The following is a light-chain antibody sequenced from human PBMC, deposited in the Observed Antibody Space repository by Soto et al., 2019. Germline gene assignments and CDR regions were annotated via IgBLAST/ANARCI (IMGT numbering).Light chain of an antibody. Sequence: EIVLTQSPGTLPLSPGERATLSCRASQSIRSSYLTWYQQKPGQAPRLLIYGASSRATGIPDRFSGSGSGTDFTLTISRLEPEDFAVYYCQQYDSSPWTFGQGTKVEIK. CDR3: QQYDSSPWT. CDR2: GAS. CDR1: QSIRSSY. V-gene: IGKV3-20*01. J-gene: IGKJ1*01.